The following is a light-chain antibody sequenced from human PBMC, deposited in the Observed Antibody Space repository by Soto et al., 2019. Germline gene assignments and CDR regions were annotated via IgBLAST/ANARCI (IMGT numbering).Light chain of an antibody. CDR2: DAS. CDR1: QSVTSNS. CDR3: QQRSSWPIT. J-gene: IGKJ5*01. V-gene: IGKV3D-20*02. Sequence: EIVLTQSPGTLSLSPGERATLSCRASQSVTSNSLAWYQQKPGQAPRLLIYDASNRATGIPARFSGSGSGTDFTLTISSLEPEDFAVYYCQQRSSWPITFGQGTRLEIK.